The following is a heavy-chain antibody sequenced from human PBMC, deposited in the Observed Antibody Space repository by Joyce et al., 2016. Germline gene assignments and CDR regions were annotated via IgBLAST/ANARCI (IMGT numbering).Heavy chain of an antibody. D-gene: IGHD3-3*01. J-gene: IGHJ6*03. CDR3: ARGIPIFGVTTHYYYYYYMDV. Sequence: QVQLQQWGARLLKPSETLSLTCGVYGGSFSGYYWSWIRQPPGKGLAWIGEIKHGRITGYNPSLKIRVTISTDTSKNQFSLKLSSVTAADTAIYFCARGIPIFGVTTHYYYYYYMDVWAEGTTVTVSS. V-gene: IGHV4-34*01. CDR1: GGSFSGYY. CDR2: IKHGRIT.